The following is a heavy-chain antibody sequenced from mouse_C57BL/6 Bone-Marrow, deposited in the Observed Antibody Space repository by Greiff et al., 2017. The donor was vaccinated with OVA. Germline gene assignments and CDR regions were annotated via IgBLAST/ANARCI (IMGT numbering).Heavy chain of an antibody. V-gene: IGHV1-55*01. CDR2: IYPGSGST. Sequence: QVQLQQPGAELVKPGASVKMSCKASGYTFTSYWITWVKQRPGQGLEWIGDIYPGSGSTNYNEKFKSKATLTVDTASSTAYMQLSSLTSEDSAVYYCARYGYDYDEDYDMDYWGQGTSVTVSS. CDR3: ARYGYDYDEDYDMDY. J-gene: IGHJ4*01. CDR1: GYTFTSYW. D-gene: IGHD2-4*01.